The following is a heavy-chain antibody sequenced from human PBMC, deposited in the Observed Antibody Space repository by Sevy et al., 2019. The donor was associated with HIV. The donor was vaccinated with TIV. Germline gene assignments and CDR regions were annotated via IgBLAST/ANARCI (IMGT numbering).Heavy chain of an antibody. V-gene: IGHV4-31*03. Sequence: SETLSLTCNVSGDSINSGGYYWSWIRQHPGKGLEWIGYIYNSGSTYHSPSLKSRVTISVDTSKNQFFLNLTSVTAADTAVYYCARGESYGPFDYWGQGTLVTVSS. J-gene: IGHJ4*02. CDR2: IYNSGST. CDR3: ARGESYGPFDY. D-gene: IGHD3-16*01. CDR1: GDSINSGGYY.